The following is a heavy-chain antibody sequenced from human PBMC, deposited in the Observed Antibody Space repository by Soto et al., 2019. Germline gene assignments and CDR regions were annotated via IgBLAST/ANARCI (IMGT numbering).Heavy chain of an antibody. J-gene: IGHJ5*02. D-gene: IGHD6-13*01. CDR1: GGSISGGGYY. CDR2: IHYSGTT. V-gene: IGHV4-31*03. Sequence: QVQLHESGAGQVEPSQTLSLTCTVSGGSISGGGYYWSWIRRHPGKGLEWIGYIHYSGTTYYNPSLKSRLTISVDTSKTQFSLKLSSVTAADTAVYYCARAWTATAGWANWFDLWGQGTLVTVSS. CDR3: ARAWTATAGWANWFDL.